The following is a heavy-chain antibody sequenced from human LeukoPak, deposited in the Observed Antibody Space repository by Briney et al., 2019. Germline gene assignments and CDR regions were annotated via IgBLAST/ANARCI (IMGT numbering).Heavy chain of an antibody. Sequence: GGSLRPSCAASGFTFSDYYMSWIRQAPGKGLEWVSVIYSGGSTYYADSVKGRFTISRGNSKNTLYLQMNSLRAEDTAVYYCASLGTGDYFDYWGQGTLVTVSS. D-gene: IGHD3-10*01. V-gene: IGHV3-53*01. CDR3: ASLGTGDYFDY. CDR2: IYSGGST. J-gene: IGHJ4*02. CDR1: GFTFSDYY.